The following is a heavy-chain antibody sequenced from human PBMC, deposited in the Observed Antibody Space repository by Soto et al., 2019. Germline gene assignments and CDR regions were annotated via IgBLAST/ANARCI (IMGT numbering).Heavy chain of an antibody. D-gene: IGHD3-22*01. J-gene: IGHJ4*02. Sequence: GGSLRLSCAASGFTFSSYAMSWVRQAPGKGLEWVSSISGSGGSTYYADSVKGRFTISRDNSKNTLYLQMNSLRAEDTAVYYCAKARYYDSTGYLYYFDYWGQGTLVTSPQ. CDR1: GFTFSSYA. CDR3: AKARYYDSTGYLYYFDY. V-gene: IGHV3-23*01. CDR2: ISGSGGST.